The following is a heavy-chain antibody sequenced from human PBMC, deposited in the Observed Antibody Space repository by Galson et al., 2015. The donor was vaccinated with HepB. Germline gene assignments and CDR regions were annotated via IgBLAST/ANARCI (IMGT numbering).Heavy chain of an antibody. CDR3: ARPGSAFEF. CDR2: IYPDDSDT. Sequence: QSGAEVKKPGESLKISCKASGYIFTNHWIGWVRQMPGKGLEWMGIIYPDDSDTRYNPSSQGQVTISADKSISTTYLQWSSLRASDTAMYYCARPGSAFEFWGQGTLVTVSS. V-gene: IGHV5-51*03. CDR1: GYIFTNHW. J-gene: IGHJ4*02.